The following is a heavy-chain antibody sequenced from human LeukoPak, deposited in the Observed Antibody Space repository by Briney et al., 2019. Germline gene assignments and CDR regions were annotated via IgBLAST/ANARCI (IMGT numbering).Heavy chain of an antibody. J-gene: IGHJ4*02. CDR2: INPNSGGT. V-gene: IGHV1-2*02. CDR3: ATSSGWKSNIDY. D-gene: IGHD6-19*01. Sequence: ASVKVSCKASAYTFTGYYMHWVRQAPGQGLEWMGWINPNSGGTSYAQKFQGRVTMTRDTSISTAYMELSRLRSDDTAVFYCATSSGWKSNIDYWGQGTLATVSS. CDR1: AYTFTGYY.